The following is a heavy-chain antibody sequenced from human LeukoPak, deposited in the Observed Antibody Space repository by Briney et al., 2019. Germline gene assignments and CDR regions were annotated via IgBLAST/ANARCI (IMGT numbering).Heavy chain of an antibody. CDR1: GFTFSSYA. V-gene: IGHV3-23*01. J-gene: IGHJ4*02. Sequence: GGSLRLSCAASGFTFSSYAMNWVRQAPGKGLEWVSAITFTGGSTYYADSVKGRFTISRDNAKNSLYLQMNSLRAEDTAVYYCARDRGLVGGSDYWGQGTLVTVSS. CDR3: ARDRGLVGGSDY. CDR2: ITFTGGST. D-gene: IGHD3/OR15-3a*01.